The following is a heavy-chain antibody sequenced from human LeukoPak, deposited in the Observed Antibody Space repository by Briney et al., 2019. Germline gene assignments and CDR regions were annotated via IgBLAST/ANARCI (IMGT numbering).Heavy chain of an antibody. CDR1: GFTFDDYA. V-gene: IGHV3-9*01. CDR2: ISWNSGSI. D-gene: IGHD2-21*01. J-gene: IGHJ4*02. Sequence: GGSLRLSCAASGFTFDDYAMHWVRQAPGKGLEWVSGISWNSGSIGYADPVKGRFTISRDNAKNSLYLQMNSLRAEDTAVYYCARDLWGSDYFDYWGQGTLVTVSS. CDR3: ARDLWGSDYFDY.